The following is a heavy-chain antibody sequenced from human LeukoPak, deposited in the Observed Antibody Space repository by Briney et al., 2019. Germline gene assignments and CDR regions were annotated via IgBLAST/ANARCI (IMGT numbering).Heavy chain of an antibody. CDR3: ARGYGPIHYYYMDV. Sequence: SETLSLTCAVYGGSFSGYYWSWIRQPPGKVLEWFGEINHSGSTNYNPSLKSRVTISVDTSKNQFSLKLSSVTAADTAVYYCARGYGPIHYYYMDVWGKGTTVTVSS. CDR1: GGSFSGYY. CDR2: INHSGST. J-gene: IGHJ6*03. D-gene: IGHD4-17*01. V-gene: IGHV4-34*01.